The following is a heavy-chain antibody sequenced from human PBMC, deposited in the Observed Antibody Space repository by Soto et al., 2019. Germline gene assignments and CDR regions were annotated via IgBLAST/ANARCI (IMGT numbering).Heavy chain of an antibody. J-gene: IGHJ6*02. Sequence: GASVKVSCKASGGNFRRYAISWVRQAPGQGLEWMGGILPIFGSPSHAQKFRDRVTITADESTSTAYLELTSLTSEGTAIYYCVFGDCTSSSCSYYFYGLDVWGQGTTVTVSS. CDR3: VFGDCTSSSCSYYFYGLDV. V-gene: IGHV1-69*13. CDR1: GGNFRRYA. D-gene: IGHD2-2*01. CDR2: ILPIFGSP.